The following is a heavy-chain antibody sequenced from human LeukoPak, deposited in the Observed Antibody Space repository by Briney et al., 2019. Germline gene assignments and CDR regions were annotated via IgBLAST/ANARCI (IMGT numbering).Heavy chain of an antibody. CDR1: GYSISSGYY. D-gene: IGHD5-18*01. V-gene: IGHV4-38-2*02. Sequence: SETLSLTCTVSGYSISSGYYWGWIRQPPGKGLEWIGSIYHSGSTYYNPSLKSRVTISVDTSKNQFSLKLSSVTAADTAVYYCATTIQLWSMYYFDYWGQGTLVTVSS. CDR3: ATTIQLWSMYYFDY. J-gene: IGHJ4*02. CDR2: IYHSGST.